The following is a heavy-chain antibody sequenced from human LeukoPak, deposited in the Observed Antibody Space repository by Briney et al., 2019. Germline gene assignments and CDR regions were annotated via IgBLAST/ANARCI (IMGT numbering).Heavy chain of an antibody. CDR2: IYHSGST. CDR1: GYCISSGYY. J-gene: IGHJ6*03. CDR3: ARLTTNYYYYYMDV. D-gene: IGHD4-11*01. V-gene: IGHV4-38-2*01. Sequence: PSENLSLTCAVSGYCISSGYYWGWIRQPPGKGLEWIGSIYHSGSTYYNPSLKSRVTISVDTSKNQFSLKLSSVTAADTAVYYCARLTTNYYYYYMDVWGKGTTVTVSS.